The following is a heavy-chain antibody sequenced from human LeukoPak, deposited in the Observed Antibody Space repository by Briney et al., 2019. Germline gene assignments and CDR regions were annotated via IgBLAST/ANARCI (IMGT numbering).Heavy chain of an antibody. Sequence: RASVKVSCKASGYTFTGYYMHWVRQAPGQGLEWMGIINPSGGSTSYAQKFQGRVTMTRDMSTSTVYMELSSLRSEDTAVYYCARDSGSFPYYFDYWGQGTLVTVSS. CDR1: GYTFTGYY. CDR3: ARDSGSFPYYFDY. D-gene: IGHD1-26*01. V-gene: IGHV1-46*01. CDR2: INPSGGST. J-gene: IGHJ4*02.